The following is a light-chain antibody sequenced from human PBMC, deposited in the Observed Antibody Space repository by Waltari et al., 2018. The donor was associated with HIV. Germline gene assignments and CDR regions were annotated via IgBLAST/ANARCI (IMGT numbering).Light chain of an antibody. CDR1: GSNVVGDT. V-gene: IGLV1-44*01. CDR3: AAWDDSLNGRVV. J-gene: IGLJ2*01. Sequence: QSLLTHPPSASWTPEQRVTISCSGSGSNVVGDTVNWDQHLPGTAPKLLIYSNNQRPSGVPDRFSGSKSGTSASLAISGLQSEDEADYYCAAWDDSLNGRVVFGGGTKLTVL. CDR2: SNN.